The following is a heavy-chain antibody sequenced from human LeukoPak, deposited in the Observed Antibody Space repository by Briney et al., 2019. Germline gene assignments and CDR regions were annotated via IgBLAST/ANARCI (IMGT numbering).Heavy chain of an antibody. CDR3: ARDWYGDYPALDY. CDR1: GGTFSSYA. V-gene: IGHV1-69*05. CDR2: IIPIFGTA. D-gene: IGHD4-17*01. J-gene: IGHJ4*02. Sequence: GSSVKVSCKASGGTFSSYAISWVRQAPGQGLEWMGRIIPIFGTANYAQKFHGRVTITTDESTSTAYMELSSLRSEDTAVYYCARDWYGDYPALDYWGQGTLVTVSS.